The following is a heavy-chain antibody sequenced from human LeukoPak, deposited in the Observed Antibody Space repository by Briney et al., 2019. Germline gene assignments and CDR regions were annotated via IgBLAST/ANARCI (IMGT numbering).Heavy chain of an antibody. CDR2: IYYSGST. Sequence: SETLSLTCTVSGGSISSYYWSWIRQPPGKGLEWIGYIYYSGSTNYNPSLKSRVTISVDTSKNQFSLKLSSVTAADTAVYYCARVSRGGLTDYYYMDVWGKGTTVTISS. CDR1: GGSISSYY. J-gene: IGHJ6*03. V-gene: IGHV4-59*01. D-gene: IGHD3-10*01. CDR3: ARVSRGGLTDYYYMDV.